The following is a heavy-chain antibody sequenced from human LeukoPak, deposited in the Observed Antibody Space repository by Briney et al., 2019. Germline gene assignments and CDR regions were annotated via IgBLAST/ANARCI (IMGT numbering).Heavy chain of an antibody. V-gene: IGHV3-74*01. CDR3: ARDRPLDY. J-gene: IGHJ4*02. CDR1: GFTFSSYW. CDR2: INSDGSST. Sequence: PGGSLRLSCAASGFTFSSYWMYWVRQAPWKGLVWVSRINSDGSSTTYADSVKGRFTISRDNAKNTLYLQRNSLRAEDTAVYYCARDRPLDYWGQGTLVTVSS.